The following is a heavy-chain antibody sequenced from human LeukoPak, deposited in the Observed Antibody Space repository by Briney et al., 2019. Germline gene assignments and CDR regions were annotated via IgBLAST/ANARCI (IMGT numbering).Heavy chain of an antibody. J-gene: IGHJ5*02. V-gene: IGHV1-69*05. CDR2: IIPIFGTA. Sequence: ASVKVSCKASGYTFTSYGISWVRQAPGQGLEWMGGIIPIFGTANYAQKFQGRVTITTDESTSTAYMELSSLRSEDTAVYYCARGGEGYCSSTSCPESWFDPWGQGTLVTVSS. D-gene: IGHD2-2*01. CDR3: ARGGEGYCSSTSCPESWFDP. CDR1: GYTFTSYG.